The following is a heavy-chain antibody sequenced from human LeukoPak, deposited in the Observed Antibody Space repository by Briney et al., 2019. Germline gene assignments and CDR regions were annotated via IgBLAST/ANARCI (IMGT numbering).Heavy chain of an antibody. CDR1: GYRCTSYW. D-gene: IGHD2-2*02. J-gene: IGHJ4*02. V-gene: IGHV5-51*01. CDR2: IYPGDSDT. Sequence: GGSLKISCKGSGYRCTSYWIGWVRQMPGKELEWMAIIYPGDSDTRYNPSFQGQVTISADKSIDTAYLHWGSLKASDTAMYYCAIAGGSSTSCYRCFGYWGQGTLVSVSS. CDR3: AIAGGSSTSCYRCFGY.